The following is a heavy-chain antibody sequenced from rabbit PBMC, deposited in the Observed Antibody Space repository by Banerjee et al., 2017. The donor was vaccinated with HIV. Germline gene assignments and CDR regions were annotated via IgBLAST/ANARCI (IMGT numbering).Heavy chain of an antibody. J-gene: IGHJ3*01. Sequence: QEQLVESGGGLVQPGGSLKLSCKASGFDFSSYGVSWVRQAPGKGLEWIGYITYGGSAYYASWVKGRFTISRDNAQNTVSLQLNSPTAADTATYFCARDLAGVIGWNFGLWGQGTLVTVS. V-gene: IGHV1S47*01. CDR3: ARDLAGVIGWNFGL. CDR1: GFDFSSYG. D-gene: IGHD4-1*01. CDR2: ITYGGSA.